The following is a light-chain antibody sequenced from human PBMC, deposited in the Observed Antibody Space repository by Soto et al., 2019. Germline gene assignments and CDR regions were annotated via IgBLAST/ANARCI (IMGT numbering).Light chain of an antibody. V-gene: IGKV3-15*01. CDR2: GAS. J-gene: IGKJ4*01. CDR3: QRYNNWPLT. Sequence: EIVMTQSPATLSVSPGERATLSCRASQGIGSTLAWYQQKPGQTPRLLIYGASTRATGAPARFSGSGSGTEFTLTINSLQSEDFAVYYCQRYNNWPLTFGGGTKVDIK. CDR1: QGIGST.